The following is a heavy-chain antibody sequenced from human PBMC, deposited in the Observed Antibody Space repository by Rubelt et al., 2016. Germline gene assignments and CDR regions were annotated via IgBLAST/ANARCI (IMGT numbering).Heavy chain of an antibody. J-gene: IGHJ6*02. CDR1: GFSFSNPRMG. Sequence: QVTLKESGPVLVRPAETLTLTCTVSGFSFSNPRMGVSWTRQPPGKALEWLAHIFSNDEKSYSPSLKSSLTISKDTSKSQVVLTMTNIDPMDTATYFCARIISEVPAAMNYYYYMDVWGQGTTVTVSS. CDR3: ARIISEVPAAMNYYYYMDV. CDR2: IFSNDEK. D-gene: IGHD2-2*01. V-gene: IGHV2-26*01.